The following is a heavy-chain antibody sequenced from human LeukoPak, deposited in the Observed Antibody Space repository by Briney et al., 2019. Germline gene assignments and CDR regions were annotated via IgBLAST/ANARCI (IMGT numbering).Heavy chain of an antibody. V-gene: IGHV3-21*01. CDR1: GFIFSRHN. Sequence: PGGSQRLSCAPSGFIFSRHNMNWARQARGKRLECVSSISRRRRHIYHADSVKARFTISRDNSKNTMYLQMNSLRAEDTAVYYCAKDEQGVYYYYMDVWGKGTTVTISS. J-gene: IGHJ6*03. CDR3: AKDEQGVYYYYMDV. D-gene: IGHD3-16*01. CDR2: ISRRRRHI.